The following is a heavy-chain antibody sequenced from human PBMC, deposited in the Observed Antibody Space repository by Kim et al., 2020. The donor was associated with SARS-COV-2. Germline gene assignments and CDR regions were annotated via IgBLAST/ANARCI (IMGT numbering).Heavy chain of an antibody. V-gene: IGHV4-34*01. CDR1: GGSFSGYY. J-gene: IGHJ3*02. D-gene: IGHD2-2*01. CDR2: INHSGST. Sequence: SETLSLTCAVYGGSFSGYYWSWIRQPPGKGLEWIGEINHSGSTNYNPSLKSRVTISVDTSKNQFSLKLSSVTAADTAVYYCARGSPVVVPAAMPPVNNAFDIWGQGTMVTVSS. CDR3: ARGSPVVVPAAMPPVNNAFDI.